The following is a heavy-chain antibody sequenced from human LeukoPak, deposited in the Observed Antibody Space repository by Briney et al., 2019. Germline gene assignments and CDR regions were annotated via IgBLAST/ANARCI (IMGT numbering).Heavy chain of an antibody. J-gene: IGHJ4*02. V-gene: IGHV4-59*01. D-gene: IGHD3-3*01. Sequence: SETLSLTCIVAADTINSYNWGWIRQPPGKGLELTGYIYYSGSTTYTPSLQRRVTLSVDASKKHFSLKLSSVTAADTAVYYCARDRFLGIIDYWGQGTLVTVSS. CDR1: ADTINSYN. CDR3: ARDRFLGIIDY. CDR2: IYYSGST.